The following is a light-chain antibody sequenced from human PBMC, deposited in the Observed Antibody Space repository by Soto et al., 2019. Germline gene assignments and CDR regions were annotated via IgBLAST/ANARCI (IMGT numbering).Light chain of an antibody. J-gene: IGKJ5*01. CDR1: QSVNSN. V-gene: IGKV3-15*01. Sequence: EIVMTQSPATLSVSPGERATLSCRASQSVNSNLAWYQQKLGQAPRVLIFGASTRATGIPARFSGSGSGTEFTLTISSLQSEDFAVYYCQQYHNWPITFGQGTRLEIK. CDR3: QQYHNWPIT. CDR2: GAS.